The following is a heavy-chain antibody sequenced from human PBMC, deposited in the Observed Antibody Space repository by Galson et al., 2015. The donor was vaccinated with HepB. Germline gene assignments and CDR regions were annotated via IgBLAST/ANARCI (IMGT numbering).Heavy chain of an antibody. Sequence: SLRLSCAASGFTFSNYWMSWVRQAPGKGLEWVANIKGDGSEKFYVDSVKGRFTISRDNTKNSLYLQMNSLRAEDTAVYYCARDSYSCRGCAFDIWGQATMVTVSS. D-gene: IGHD4-11*01. J-gene: IGHJ3*02. CDR1: GFTFSNYW. CDR3: ARDSYSCRGCAFDI. CDR2: IKGDGSEK. V-gene: IGHV3-7*03.